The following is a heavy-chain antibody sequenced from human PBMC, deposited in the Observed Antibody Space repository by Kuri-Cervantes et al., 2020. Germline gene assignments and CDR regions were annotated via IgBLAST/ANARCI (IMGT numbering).Heavy chain of an antibody. CDR2: INPSGGST. D-gene: IGHD6-13*01. V-gene: IGHV1-46*01. Sequence: ASVKVSCKVSGYTLTELSMHWVRQAPGQGLEWMGIINPSGGSTSYAQKFQGRVTMTRDTSTSTVYMELSSLRSEDTAVYYCARVPTAAAVNYWYFDLWGRGTLVTAPQ. CDR3: ARVPTAAAVNYWYFDL. J-gene: IGHJ2*01. CDR1: GYTLTELS.